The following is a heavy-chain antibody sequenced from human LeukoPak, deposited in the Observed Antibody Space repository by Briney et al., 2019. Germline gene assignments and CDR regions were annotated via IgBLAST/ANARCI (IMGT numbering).Heavy chain of an antibody. V-gene: IGHV3-48*02. CDR2: ISSSSSTI. J-gene: IGHJ6*02. CDR1: GFTFSSYS. CDR3: AREVVAPPIYWGNYGMDV. D-gene: IGHD2-15*01. Sequence: PGGSLRLSCAASGFTFSSYSMTWVRQAPGKGLEWVSYISSSSSTIYYADSVKGRFTISRDNAKNSLYLQMNSLRDEDTAVYYCAREVVAPPIYWGNYGMDVWGQGTTVTVSS.